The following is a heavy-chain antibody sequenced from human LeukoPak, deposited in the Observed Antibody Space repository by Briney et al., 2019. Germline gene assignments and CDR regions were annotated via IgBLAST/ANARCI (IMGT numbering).Heavy chain of an antibody. CDR2: IISSGSTI. J-gene: IGHJ4*02. CDR3: ARGPATATFYSSGWYYFDY. D-gene: IGHD6-19*01. CDR1: GFTFSDYC. V-gene: IGHV3-11*01. Sequence: GGSLRLSCAASGFTFSDYCMSWIRQAPGKGLEWVSYIISSGSTIYYADSLKGRVTISSDNAKNSLYLQMNSLRAEDTAVYYCARGPATATFYSSGWYYFDYWGQGTLVTVSS.